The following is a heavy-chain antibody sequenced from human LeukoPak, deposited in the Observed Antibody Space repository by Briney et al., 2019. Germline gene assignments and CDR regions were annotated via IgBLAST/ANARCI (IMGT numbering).Heavy chain of an antibody. Sequence: WGSLRLSCAASGFTFSSFSMNWVRQAPGQGLEWVSYISSSSNTIYYADSVKGRFTIAGDNAKNSLYLQMNSLRAEDTAVYYCARAPLLGARGEFDYWGQGTLVTVSS. CDR3: ARAPLLGARGEFDY. D-gene: IGHD7-27*01. CDR2: ISSSSNTI. CDR1: GFTFSSFS. J-gene: IGHJ4*02. V-gene: IGHV3-48*01.